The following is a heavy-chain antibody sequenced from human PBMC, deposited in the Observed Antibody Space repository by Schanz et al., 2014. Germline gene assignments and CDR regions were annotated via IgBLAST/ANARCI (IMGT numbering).Heavy chain of an antibody. Sequence: EVQLVESGGGLVQPGGSLRLSCAASGFIFSDHYMEWVRQAPGKGLQWVGRTKNKANSYTTEYAASVKGRFTISRDDLKNSMNLQMNSLKTDDTAVYYCVVWFGGISRDWGRGTLVSVSS. CDR1: GFIFSDHY. CDR2: TKNKANSYTT. D-gene: IGHD3-10*01. CDR3: VVWFGGISRD. V-gene: IGHV3-72*01. J-gene: IGHJ4*02.